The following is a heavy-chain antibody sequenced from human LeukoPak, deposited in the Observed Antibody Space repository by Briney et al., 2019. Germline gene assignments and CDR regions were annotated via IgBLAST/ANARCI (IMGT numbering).Heavy chain of an antibody. CDR2: INPNSGGT. CDR1: GYTFTGYY. V-gene: IGHV1-2*02. Sequence: ASVKVSCKASGYTFTGYYMHWVRQAPGQGLEWMGWINPNSGGTNYAQKFQGRVTMTRDTSISTAYMELSRLRSDDTAVYYCAKPFSIVVVPAAIGADYWGQGTLVTVSS. D-gene: IGHD2-2*01. CDR3: AKPFSIVVVPAAIGADY. J-gene: IGHJ4*02.